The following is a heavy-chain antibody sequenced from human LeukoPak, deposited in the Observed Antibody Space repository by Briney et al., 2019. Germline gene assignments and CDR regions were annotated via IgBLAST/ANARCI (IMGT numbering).Heavy chain of an antibody. CDR3: ARDWGLLWFGELLSGAFDI. J-gene: IGHJ3*02. Sequence: SETLSLACAVYGGSFSGYYWSWIRQPPGKGLEWIGYIYYSGSTNYNPSLKSRVTISVDTSKNQFSLKLSSVTAADTAVYYCARDWGLLWFGELLSGAFDIWGQGTMVTVSS. CDR1: GGSFSGYY. V-gene: IGHV4-59*01. CDR2: IYYSGST. D-gene: IGHD3-10*01.